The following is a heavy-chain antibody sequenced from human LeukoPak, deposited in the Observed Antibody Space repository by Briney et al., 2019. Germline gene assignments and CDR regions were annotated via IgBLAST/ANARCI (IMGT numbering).Heavy chain of an antibody. V-gene: IGHV4-59*12. D-gene: IGHD3-3*01. J-gene: IGHJ3*02. CDR2: IYYSGST. CDR3: ARDFFAFDI. CDR1: GGSISSYY. Sequence: SETLSLTCTVSGGSISSYYWSWIRQPPGKGLEWIGYIYYSGSTNYNPSLKSRVTISVDASKNQFSLKLSSVTAADTAVYYCARDFFAFDIWGQGTMVTVSS.